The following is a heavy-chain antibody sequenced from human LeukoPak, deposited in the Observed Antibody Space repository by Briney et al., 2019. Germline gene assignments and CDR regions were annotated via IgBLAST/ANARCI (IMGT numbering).Heavy chain of an antibody. CDR2: IYYSGST. CDR3: ARAETGYDILTGYYNNWFDP. Sequence: PSETLSLTCTVSGDSISSYYWSWIRQPPGKGLEWIGYIYYSGSTNYNPSLKSRVTISVDMSKNQFSLKLSSVTAADTAVYYCARAETGYDILTGYYNNWFDPWGQGTLVTVSS. V-gene: IGHV4-59*01. CDR1: GDSISSYY. D-gene: IGHD3-9*01. J-gene: IGHJ5*02.